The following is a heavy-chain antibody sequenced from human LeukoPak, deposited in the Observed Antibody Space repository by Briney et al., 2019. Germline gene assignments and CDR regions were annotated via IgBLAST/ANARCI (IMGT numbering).Heavy chain of an antibody. CDR2: ISGSGGST. CDR1: GFTFSSYA. J-gene: IGHJ4*02. V-gene: IGHV3-23*01. Sequence: PGGSLGLSCAASGFTFSSYAMSWVRQAPGKGLEWVSAISGSGGSTYYADSVKGRFTISRDDSHNTLYLQMNSLRAEDTAVYFCARGGVDYYGSGTYYLMYYFDYWGQGALVTVSS. CDR3: ARGGVDYYGSGTYYLMYYFDY. D-gene: IGHD3-10*01.